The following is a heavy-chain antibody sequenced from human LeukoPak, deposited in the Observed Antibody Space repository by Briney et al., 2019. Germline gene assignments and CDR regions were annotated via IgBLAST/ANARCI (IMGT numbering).Heavy chain of an antibody. J-gene: IGHJ4*01. D-gene: IGHD4-17*01. CDR3: ARVTTYGDYLDY. Sequence: GGSRRLSCAASGFTFSDYYMSWIRQAPGKGLEWVSYISSSSSYSNYAYSAQGRFTISRDNAKNSLYLQMNSLRAEDTAVYYCARVTTYGDYLDYWGQRTLPTVSS. CDR2: ISSSSSYS. V-gene: IGHV3-11*05. CDR1: GFTFSDYY.